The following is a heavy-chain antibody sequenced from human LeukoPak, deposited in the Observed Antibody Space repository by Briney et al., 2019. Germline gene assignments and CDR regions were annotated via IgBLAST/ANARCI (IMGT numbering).Heavy chain of an antibody. J-gene: IGHJ4*02. CDR3: ARKRGDCYDY. CDR2: IYYSGST. CDR1: GGSISSYY. V-gene: IGHV4-59*12. D-gene: IGHD2-21*02. Sequence: SETLSLTCTVSGGSISSYYWSWIRQPPGKVLEWIGYIYYSGSTNYNPSLKSRVTISVDRSKNQFSLKLSSVTAADTAVYYCARKRGDCYDYWGQGTLVTVSS.